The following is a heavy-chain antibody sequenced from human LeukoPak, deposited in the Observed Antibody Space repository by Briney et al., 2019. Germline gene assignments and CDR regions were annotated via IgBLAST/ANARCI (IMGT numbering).Heavy chain of an antibody. D-gene: IGHD1-20*01. Sequence: SETLSLTCTVSGGSISSGSYYWSWIRQPAGKGLGWIGRIYTSGSTNYNPSLKSRVIISVDTSNNQFSLKLSSVTAADTAVYYCARGAHYYNSNEYYFDYWGQGTLVTVSS. CDR1: GGSISSGSYY. J-gene: IGHJ4*02. V-gene: IGHV4-61*02. CDR2: IYTSGST. CDR3: ARGAHYYNSNEYYFDY.